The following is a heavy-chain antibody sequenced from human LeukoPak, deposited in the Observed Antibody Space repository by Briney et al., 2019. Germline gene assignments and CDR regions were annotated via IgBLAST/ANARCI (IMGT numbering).Heavy chain of an antibody. D-gene: IGHD3-9*01. Sequence: GRSLRLSCAASGFTFDDYAMHWVRQAPGKGLEWVSGISWNSGSISYADSVKGRFTISRDNAKNSLYLQMNSLRAEDTALYYCAKGPYYDILTGPFDPWGQGTLVTVSS. J-gene: IGHJ5*02. CDR1: GFTFDDYA. CDR2: ISWNSGSI. CDR3: AKGPYYDILTGPFDP. V-gene: IGHV3-9*01.